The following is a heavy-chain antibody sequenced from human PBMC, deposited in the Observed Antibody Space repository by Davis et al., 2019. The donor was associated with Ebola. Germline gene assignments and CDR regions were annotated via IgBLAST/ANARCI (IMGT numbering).Heavy chain of an antibody. J-gene: IGHJ4*02. V-gene: IGHV1-2*04. Sequence: ASVKVSCKASGYTFTGYYMHWVRQAPGQGLEWMGWINPNSGGTNYAQKFQGWVTMTRDTSISTAYMELSSLRSEDMAVYYCARGGALYGDYVHDYWGQGTLVTVSS. D-gene: IGHD4-17*01. CDR1: GYTFTGYY. CDR2: INPNSGGT. CDR3: ARGGALYGDYVHDY.